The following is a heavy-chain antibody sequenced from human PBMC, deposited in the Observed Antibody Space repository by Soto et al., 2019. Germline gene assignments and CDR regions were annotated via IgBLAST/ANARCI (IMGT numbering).Heavy chain of an antibody. CDR1: GVSINNHY. J-gene: IGHJ4*02. Sequence: QVHLQESGPGLVKPSETLSLTCTVSGVSINNHYCSWSRQPPGKGLECIGYIYYTGSTNYNPSLKLRVTMSVDTSKNQCSLNLTSLPAADTAIYYCARANWYSEYWGQGTLVTVSS. V-gene: IGHV4-59*11. CDR3: ARANWYSEY. CDR2: IYYTGST. D-gene: IGHD7-27*01.